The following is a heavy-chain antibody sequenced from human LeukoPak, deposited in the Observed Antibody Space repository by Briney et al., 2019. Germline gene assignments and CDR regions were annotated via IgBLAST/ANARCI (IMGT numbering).Heavy chain of an antibody. CDR1: GFTFSSCA. CDR3: ARDRLRLGLPYYYGMDV. J-gene: IGHJ6*02. V-gene: IGHV3-30*04. D-gene: IGHD5/OR15-5a*01. Sequence: AGGSLRLSCAASGFTFSSCAMHWVRQAPGKGLEWVAVISYDGSNKYYADSVKGRFTISRDNSKNTLYLQMNSLRAEDTAVYYCARDRLRLGLPYYYGMDVWGQGTTVTVSS. CDR2: ISYDGSNK.